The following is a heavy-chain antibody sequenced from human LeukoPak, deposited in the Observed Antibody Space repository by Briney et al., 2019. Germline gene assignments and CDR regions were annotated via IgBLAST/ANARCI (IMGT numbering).Heavy chain of an antibody. CDR3: VRPDNGGYGWFDP. CDR2: IYHSGST. D-gene: IGHD3-22*01. CDR1: GGSISSSNW. J-gene: IGHJ5*02. V-gene: IGHV4-4*02. Sequence: SETLSLTCTVSGGSISSSNWWSWVRQSPGIGLEWIGEIYHSGSTNYNPSLKSRVTFSVDKSKNQFSLKLSSVTAADTAVYYCVRPDNGGYGWFDPWGQGTLVTVSS.